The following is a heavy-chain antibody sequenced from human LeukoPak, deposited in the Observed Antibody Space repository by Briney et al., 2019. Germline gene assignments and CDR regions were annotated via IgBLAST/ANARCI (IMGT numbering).Heavy chain of an antibody. J-gene: IGHJ4*01. D-gene: IGHD5-18*01. V-gene: IGHV4-34*01. Sequence: SETLSLTCAVYGGSFSGYYWSWIRQPPGKGLEWIGEINHSGSTNYNPSLKSRVTISVDTSKNQFSLKLSSVTAADTAVYYCARATWIQLWLIDYWGQEPWSPSPQ. CDR1: GGSFSGYY. CDR3: ARATWIQLWLIDY. CDR2: INHSGST.